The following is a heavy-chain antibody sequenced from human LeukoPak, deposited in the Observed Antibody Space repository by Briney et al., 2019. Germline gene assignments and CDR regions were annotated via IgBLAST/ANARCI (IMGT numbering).Heavy chain of an antibody. J-gene: IGHJ4*02. CDR3: ARTTRYYDSSGCFDF. D-gene: IGHD3-22*01. Sequence: SGTLSLTCAVSSGSISSGHWWSWVRQPPGKGLEWIGEIYYSGSTNYNPSLESRVTISVDKSKNQLSLKLSSVTAADTAVYYCARTTRYYDSSGCFDFWGQGTLVSVSS. CDR2: IYYSGST. V-gene: IGHV4-4*02. CDR1: SGSISSGHW.